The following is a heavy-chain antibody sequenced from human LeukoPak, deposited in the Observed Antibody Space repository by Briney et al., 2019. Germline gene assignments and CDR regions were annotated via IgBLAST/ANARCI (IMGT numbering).Heavy chain of an antibody. CDR1: GGSISSSSYY. J-gene: IGHJ4*02. CDR2: IYYTGST. D-gene: IGHD2-2*01. Sequence: SETLSLTCTVSGGSISSSSYYWGWIRQPPGKGLEWIGSIYYTGSTYYNPSLKSRVTISVDTSKNQFSLKLSSVTAADTAVYYCARELDCSSTSCEVGGGFDYWGQGTLVTVSS. CDR3: ARELDCSSTSCEVGGGFDY. V-gene: IGHV4-39*01.